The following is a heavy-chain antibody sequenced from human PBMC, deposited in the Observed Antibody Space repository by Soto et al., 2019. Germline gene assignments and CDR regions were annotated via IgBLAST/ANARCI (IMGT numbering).Heavy chain of an antibody. D-gene: IGHD2-2*01. CDR1: GFTFRNYA. CDR2: ISGNGGDI. CDR3: AKRGDIVEVSRTFVGYGMDV. Sequence: EVQLLESGGGLVQAGGSLRLSCAASGFTFRNYAMSWVRQAPGKGLEWVSRISGNGGDINYADSVKGRFTISRDNSKNTLYLQMNSLRAEDTAVYYCAKRGDIVEVSRTFVGYGMDVWGQGTTVTVSS. V-gene: IGHV3-23*01. J-gene: IGHJ6*02.